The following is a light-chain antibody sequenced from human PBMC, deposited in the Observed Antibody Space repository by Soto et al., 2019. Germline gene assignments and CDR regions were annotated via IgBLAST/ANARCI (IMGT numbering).Light chain of an antibody. CDR2: GAS. J-gene: IGKJ3*01. V-gene: IGKV3-20*01. CDR3: LQYANSPFT. Sequence: EIVLTQSPATLSLSPGERATLSCRASQSVSNYLAWYQQKPGQAPRFLIYGASHRASGIPDRFSGSGSGTDFTLTISRLEPEDFAVYYCLQYANSPFTFGPGTKVDIK. CDR1: QSVSNY.